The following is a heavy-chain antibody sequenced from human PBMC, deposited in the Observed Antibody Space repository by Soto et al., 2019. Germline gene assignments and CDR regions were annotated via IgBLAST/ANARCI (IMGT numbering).Heavy chain of an antibody. CDR1: GYTFTGYY. D-gene: IGHD1-26*01. J-gene: IGHJ4*02. CDR2: INPNSGGT. Sequence: ASVKVSCKASGYTFTGYYMHWVRQAPGQGLEWMGWINPNSGGTNYAQKFQGRVTMTRDTSISTAYMELSRLRSDDTAVYYCARDRGGSSNGDYWGQGTRVTVSS. CDR3: ARDRGGSSNGDY. V-gene: IGHV1-2*02.